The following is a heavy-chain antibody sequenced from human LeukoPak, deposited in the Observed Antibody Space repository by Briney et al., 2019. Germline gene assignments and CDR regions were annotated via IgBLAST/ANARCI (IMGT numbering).Heavy chain of an antibody. J-gene: IGHJ3*02. CDR3: ARDGTYYDILTGYSSDAFDI. CDR2: IKQDGSEK. V-gene: IGHV3-7*01. Sequence: PGGSLRLSCAASGFTFSSYWMSWVRQAPGKGLEWVANIKQDGSEKYYVDSVKGRFTISRDNAKNSLYLQMNSLRAEDTAVYYCARDGTYYDILTGYSSDAFDIWGQGTMVTVSS. D-gene: IGHD3-9*01. CDR1: GFTFSSYW.